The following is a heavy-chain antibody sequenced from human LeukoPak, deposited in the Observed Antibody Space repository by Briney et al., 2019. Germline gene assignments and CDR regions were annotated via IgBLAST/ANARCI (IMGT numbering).Heavy chain of an antibody. CDR1: GYTFTSYG. Sequence: ASVRVSCKASGYTFTSYGISWVRQAPGQGLEWMGWISAYNGNTNYAQKLQGRVTMTTDTSTSTAYMELRSLRSDDTAVYYCARGYYDSSGYYSYDAFDIWGQGTMVTVSS. J-gene: IGHJ3*02. CDR2: ISAYNGNT. CDR3: ARGYYDSSGYYSYDAFDI. V-gene: IGHV1-18*01. D-gene: IGHD3-22*01.